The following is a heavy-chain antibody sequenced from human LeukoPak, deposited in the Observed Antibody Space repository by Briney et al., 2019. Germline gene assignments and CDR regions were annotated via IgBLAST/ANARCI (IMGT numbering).Heavy chain of an antibody. V-gene: IGHV1-18*01. CDR2: ISAYKGKT. Sequence: ASVRDSSMASGYTFTEYGFSGVRQAPGQGGERMGWISAYKGKTNNAQKLQGRVTMTTDTSTTTAYIYLRSLRSDDTAVYYCTRTYYYGSGSYSSDYWGQGTLVTVSS. D-gene: IGHD3-10*01. CDR1: GYTFTEYG. CDR3: TRTYYYGSGSYSSDY. J-gene: IGHJ4*02.